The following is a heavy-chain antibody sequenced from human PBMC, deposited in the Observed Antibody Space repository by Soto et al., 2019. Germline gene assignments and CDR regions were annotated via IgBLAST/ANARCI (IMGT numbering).Heavy chain of an antibody. CDR2: ISGSGGST. CDR1: GFTLSSYA. CDR3: AKLFLFGDYYYYYMDV. Sequence: GGSLRLSCAASGFTLSSYAMSWVRQAPGKGLEWVSAISGSGGSTYYADSVKGQFTISRDNSKNTLYLQMNSLRAEDTAVYYCAKLFLFGDYYYYYMDVWGKGTTVTVSS. D-gene: IGHD3-10*02. V-gene: IGHV3-23*01. J-gene: IGHJ6*03.